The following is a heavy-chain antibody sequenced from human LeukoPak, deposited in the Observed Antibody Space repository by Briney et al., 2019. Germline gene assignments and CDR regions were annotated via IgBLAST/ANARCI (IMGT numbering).Heavy chain of an antibody. CDR2: IYYSGST. V-gene: IGHV4-39*07. Sequence: SETLSLTCTVSGGSISSSSYYWGWIRQPPGKGLEWIGSIYYSGSTYYNPSLKSRVTISVDTSKNQFSLKLSSVTAAYTAVYYWGRDWPGVTASNPWGQGTLVTVSS. CDR1: GGSISSSSYY. J-gene: IGHJ5*02. CDR3: GRDWPGVTASNP. D-gene: IGHD3-10*01.